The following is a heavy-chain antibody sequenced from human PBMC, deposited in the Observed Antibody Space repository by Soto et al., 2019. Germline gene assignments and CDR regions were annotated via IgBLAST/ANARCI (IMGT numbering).Heavy chain of an antibody. Sequence: TLSLTCTVSGGSISSYYWSWIRQPPGKGLEWIGYIYYSGSTNYNPSLKGRVTISVDTSKNQFSLKLSSVTAADTAVYYCARDLRVYNWNRGIGAGAGDAFDIWGQGTMVTVSS. V-gene: IGHV4-59*01. CDR1: GGSISSYY. CDR3: ARDLRVYNWNRGIGAGAGDAFDI. J-gene: IGHJ3*02. D-gene: IGHD1-20*01. CDR2: IYYSGST.